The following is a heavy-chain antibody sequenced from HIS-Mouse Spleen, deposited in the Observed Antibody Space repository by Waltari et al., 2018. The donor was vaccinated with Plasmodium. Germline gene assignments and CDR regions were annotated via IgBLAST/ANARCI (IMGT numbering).Heavy chain of an antibody. CDR1: GFTFSGYS. D-gene: IGHD3-9*01. V-gene: IGHV3-21*01. CDR2: ISSSSSYI. J-gene: IGHJ2*01. CDR3: AREDILTAYYNDYWYFDL. Sequence: EVQLVESGGGLVKPGGSLRLSCAASGFTFSGYSMNWVRQAPGKGLEGVSSISSSSSYIYYADSVKGRFTISRDNAKNSLDLQMNSLRAEDTAVYYCAREDILTAYYNDYWYFDLWGRGTLVTVSS.